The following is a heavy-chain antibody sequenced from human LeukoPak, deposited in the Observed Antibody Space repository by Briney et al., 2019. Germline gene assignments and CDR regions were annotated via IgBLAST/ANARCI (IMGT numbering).Heavy chain of an antibody. CDR1: GGSISSGSYY. D-gene: IGHD3-10*01. Sequence: PSETLSLTCTVSGGSISSGSYYWSWIRQPAGKGLEWIGRIYTSGSTNYNPSLKSRVTISVDTSKNQFSLKLSSVTAADTAVYYCARTPVWGSGSYFDLWGRGTLVTVSS. V-gene: IGHV4-61*02. J-gene: IGHJ2*01. CDR3: ARTPVWGSGSYFDL. CDR2: IYTSGST.